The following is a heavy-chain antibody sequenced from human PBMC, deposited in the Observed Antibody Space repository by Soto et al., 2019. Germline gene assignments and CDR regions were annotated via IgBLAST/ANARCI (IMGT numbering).Heavy chain of an antibody. CDR1: GFTFSYYW. J-gene: IGHJ3*01. V-gene: IGHV3-74*01. CDR3: ARGDRGAFDL. CDR2: IHSDGSST. D-gene: IGHD1-26*01. Sequence: EVQLVESGGGLVRPGGSLRLSCAASGFTFSYYWMHWVRQAPGKGLVWVSRIHSDGSSTTYADFVKGRFIISRDNVRNTVDWQMNSVRVEDAAVYYCARGDRGAFDLWGQGTVVTVSS.